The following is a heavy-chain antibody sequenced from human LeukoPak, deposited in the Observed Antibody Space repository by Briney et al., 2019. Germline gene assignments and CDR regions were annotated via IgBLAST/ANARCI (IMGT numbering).Heavy chain of an antibody. CDR3: ARHARGWNVAVTGHAFDI. J-gene: IGHJ3*02. V-gene: IGHV4-38-2*02. CDR1: GYSISSGYY. D-gene: IGHD2-21*02. Sequence: SETLSLTCTVSGYSISSGYYWGWIRQPPGKGLEWIGSIYHSGSTYYNPSLKSRVTISVDTSKNQFSLKLSSVTAADTAVYYCARHARGWNVAVTGHAFDIWGQGTMVTVSS. CDR2: IYHSGST.